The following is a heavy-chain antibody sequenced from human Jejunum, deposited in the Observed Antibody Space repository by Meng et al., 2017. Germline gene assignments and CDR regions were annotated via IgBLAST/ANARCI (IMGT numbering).Heavy chain of an antibody. CDR3: ARSFWNYYYIDY. J-gene: IGHJ4*02. D-gene: IGHD3-3*01. CDR1: GDSISSSSYY. CDR2: MYYSGGT. Sequence: QLQLQESGPGRVKPSETRARTCTVSGDSISSSSYYWGWIRQPPGKGLEWIGSMYYSGGTYYNPSLKSRVTISVDASKNQFSLKLSSVTAADTAVYYCARSFWNYYYIDYWGQGALVTVSS. V-gene: IGHV4-39*01.